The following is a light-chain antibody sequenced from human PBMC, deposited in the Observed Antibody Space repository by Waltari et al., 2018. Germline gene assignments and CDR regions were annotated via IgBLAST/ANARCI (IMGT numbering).Light chain of an antibody. CDR2: AAS. V-gene: IGKV1-39*01. J-gene: IGKJ1*01. CDR3: QQSYSTPWT. CDR1: QSISSY. Sequence: DIQIPPSPSSLSASVGDRVTITCRASQSISSYLNWYQQKPGKAPKLLIYAASSLQSGVPSRFSGSGSGTDFTLTISSLQPEDFATYYCQQSYSTPWTFGQGTKVEIK.